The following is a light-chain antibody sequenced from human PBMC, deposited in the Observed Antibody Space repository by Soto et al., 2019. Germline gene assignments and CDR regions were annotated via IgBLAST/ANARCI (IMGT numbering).Light chain of an antibody. J-gene: IGKJ4*01. Sequence: DIQMTQSPSSLSASVGDRVTITCRASQSISSYLNWYQQKPGKAPKLLIHTASSLHSGVRSRFSGSGSGRDFALTISSLQAEDVATYAWEQGYGTPLTFGGGTKVEIK. CDR3: EQGYGTPLT. CDR1: QSISSY. V-gene: IGKV1-39*01. CDR2: TAS.